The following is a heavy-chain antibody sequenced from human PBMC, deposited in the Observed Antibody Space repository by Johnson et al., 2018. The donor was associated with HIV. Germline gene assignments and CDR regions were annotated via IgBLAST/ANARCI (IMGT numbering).Heavy chain of an antibody. Sequence: QVHLVESGGGVVQPGRSLRRSCAASGFSFSSYAMHWVRQAPGKGLEWVAVISYDGSQKYYADSVKGRFTISRDKSKNTLYLQMHSLRADETAVYYCASGEDYGGNYGAFDIWGQGTMVTVSS. J-gene: IGHJ3*02. V-gene: IGHV3-30*04. CDR3: ASGEDYGGNYGAFDI. CDR2: ISYDGSQK. D-gene: IGHD4-23*01. CDR1: GFSFSSYA.